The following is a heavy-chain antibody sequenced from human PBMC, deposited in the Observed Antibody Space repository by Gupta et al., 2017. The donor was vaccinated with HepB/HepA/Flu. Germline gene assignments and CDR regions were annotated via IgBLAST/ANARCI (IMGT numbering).Heavy chain of an antibody. V-gene: IGHV3-48*03. D-gene: IGHD3-3*01. Sequence: EVQLVESGGGLVQPGGSLRLSCAASGFTFSSYEMNWVRQAPGKGLEWVSYISSSGSTIYYADSVKGRFTISRDNAKNSLYLQMNSLRAEDTAVYYCASTTYYDFWSGYRMGYGMDVWGQGTTVTVSS. J-gene: IGHJ6*02. CDR1: GFTFSSYE. CDR2: ISSSGSTI. CDR3: ASTTYYDFWSGYRMGYGMDV.